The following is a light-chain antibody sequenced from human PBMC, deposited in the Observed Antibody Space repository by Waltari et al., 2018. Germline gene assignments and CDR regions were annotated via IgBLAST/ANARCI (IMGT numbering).Light chain of an antibody. CDR2: DAS. V-gene: IGKV3D-11*01. CDR3: QQRSSSIT. J-gene: IGKJ4*01. CDR1: QDIASF. Sequence: IVLTQSPPTLSLSPGERATLSCRASQDIASFIAWYQQKPGQAPRLLIYDASIRATGVPARFSGSGPGRDFTLTISSLEPEDSAVYYRQQRSSSITFGGGTKVEIK.